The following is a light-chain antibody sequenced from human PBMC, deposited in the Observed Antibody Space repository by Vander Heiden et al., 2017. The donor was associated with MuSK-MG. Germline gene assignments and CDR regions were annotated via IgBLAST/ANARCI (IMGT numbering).Light chain of an antibody. V-gene: IGKV1-5*03. J-gene: IGKJ1*01. CDR3: QQYNSYSGT. Sequence: DIQMTQSPSPLSVSVDNRVPITSRASRSFSIWFAWYQQKPGRAPNLLIYKAFTLQSGGPSRVSGSGSGTEFTLTISSLQPDDCATYYRQQYNSYSGTFGQGTKVEIK. CDR1: RSFSIW. CDR2: KAF.